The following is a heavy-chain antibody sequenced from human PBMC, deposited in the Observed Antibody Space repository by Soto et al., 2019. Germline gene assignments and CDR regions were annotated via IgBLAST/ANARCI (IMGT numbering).Heavy chain of an antibody. Sequence: QGQLQESGPGVVLPSQTLSLTCTVSGASISSGNHCWTWIRQPPGKGLEAIGYSYYSRSTCYDPSLHSRVTMSIDMSKSPSSVTLRSVTAADTAVYYCASSPPREAFDLGGQGTMVIVSS. V-gene: IGHV4-30-4*08. J-gene: IGHJ3*01. CDR3: ASSPPREAFDL. CDR2: SYYSRST. CDR1: GASISSGNHC.